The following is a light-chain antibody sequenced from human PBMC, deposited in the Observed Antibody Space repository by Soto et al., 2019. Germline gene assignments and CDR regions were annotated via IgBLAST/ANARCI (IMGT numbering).Light chain of an antibody. J-gene: IGKJ1*01. V-gene: IGKV3-20*01. CDR3: QQYGSSPRT. CDR1: QSVSSSY. CDR2: GAS. Sequence: EIVLTQSPGTLSLSPGERATLSCRASQSVSSSYLGWYQQKPGQSPRLLIYGASSRATGIPDRFSGSGSGTDFTLTISRLEPEDFAVYYSQQYGSSPRTFGQGTKVEIK.